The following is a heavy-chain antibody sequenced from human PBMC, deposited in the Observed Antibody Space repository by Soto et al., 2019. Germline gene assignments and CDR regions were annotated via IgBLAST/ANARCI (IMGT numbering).Heavy chain of an antibody. CDR3: ARGMSPDHALRGSYQGHDVDD. CDR1: GGSISSVDYS. D-gene: IGHD3-16*01. J-gene: IGHJ4*02. V-gene: IGHV4-30-4*01. CDR2: IYNNGQT. Sequence: QVQLQESGPGLVKPSQTLSLTCTVSGGSISSVDYSWTWLRQPPGKGLEWVADIYNNGQTYQASYRGSRLDVSVDTTKSPVSLGTRTVTAAHAAVYYCARGMSPDHALRGSYQGHDVDDWGLGTLVTVSS.